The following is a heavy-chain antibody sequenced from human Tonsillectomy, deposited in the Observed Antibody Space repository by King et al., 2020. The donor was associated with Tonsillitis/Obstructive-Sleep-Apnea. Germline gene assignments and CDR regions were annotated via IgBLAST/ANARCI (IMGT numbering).Heavy chain of an antibody. Sequence: QLVQSGAEVKKPGASVKVSCKASGYTFTSYDINWVRQATGQGLEWMGWMNPNSGNTGYAQKLQGRVTMTRNTSISTAYMELSSLRSEDTAVYYCARGRGAGIAARNSFDYWGQGTLVTVSS. CDR2: MNPNSGNT. CDR3: ARGRGAGIAARNSFDY. CDR1: GYTFTSYD. D-gene: IGHD6-6*01. V-gene: IGHV1-8*01. J-gene: IGHJ4*02.